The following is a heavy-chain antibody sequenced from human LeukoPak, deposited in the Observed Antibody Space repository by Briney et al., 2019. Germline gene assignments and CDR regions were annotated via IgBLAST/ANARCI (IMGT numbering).Heavy chain of an antibody. CDR1: GFTFSSYA. CDR3: VRGGYCGSTICYSLNAFDI. V-gene: IGHV3-7*02. D-gene: IGHD2-2*01. CDR2: MNQDGSEK. Sequence: PGGSLRLSCAASGFTFSSYAMSWVRQAPGKGLEWVANMNQDGSEKNYVVSVKGRFTISRDNAKNSLSLQMNSLRAEDTAVYYCVRGGYCGSTICYSLNAFDIWGQGTTVTVSS. J-gene: IGHJ3*02.